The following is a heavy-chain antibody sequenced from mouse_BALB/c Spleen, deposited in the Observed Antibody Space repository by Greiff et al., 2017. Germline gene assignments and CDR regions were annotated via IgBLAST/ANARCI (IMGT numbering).Heavy chain of an antibody. Sequence: EVKLVESGGGLVKPGGSLKLSCAASGFTFSDYYMYWVRQTPEKRLEWVATISDGGSYTYYPDSVKGRFTISRDNAKNNLYLQMSSLKSEDTAMYYCARAGNYRYFDVWGAGTTVTVSS. D-gene: IGHD2-1*01. CDR1: GFTFSDYY. V-gene: IGHV5-4*02. CDR2: ISDGGSYT. CDR3: ARAGNYRYFDV. J-gene: IGHJ1*01.